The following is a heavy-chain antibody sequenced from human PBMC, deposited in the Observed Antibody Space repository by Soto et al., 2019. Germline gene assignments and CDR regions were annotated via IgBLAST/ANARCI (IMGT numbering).Heavy chain of an antibody. Sequence: QLQLQESGPGLVKPSETLSLTCAVSGGSVSSGGNYWGWIRQSPGKGVEWIGSVHDTGTTHYNPSLTSRVTISVDTSKNQFSLTVNSVTAADTAVYYCARGLSSPSAAGVWGQGTLVTVSS. CDR1: GGSVSSGGNY. CDR2: VHDTGTT. D-gene: IGHD6-6*01. V-gene: IGHV4-39*01. CDR3: ARGLSSPSAAGV. J-gene: IGHJ4*02.